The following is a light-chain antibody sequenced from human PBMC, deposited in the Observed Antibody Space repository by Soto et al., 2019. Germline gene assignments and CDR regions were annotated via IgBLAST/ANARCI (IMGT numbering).Light chain of an antibody. V-gene: IGKV3-11*01. CDR1: QSVSSY. J-gene: IGKJ4*01. CDR3: YQSSNWPLT. Sequence: EIVLTQSPATLSLSPGERATLSCRASQSVSSYLAWFQHKPGQAPRLLISDASNRATDIPERFSGSGSGTDFTLTITSLEPEDFAVYYCYQSSNWPLTFGGGTKVEIK. CDR2: DAS.